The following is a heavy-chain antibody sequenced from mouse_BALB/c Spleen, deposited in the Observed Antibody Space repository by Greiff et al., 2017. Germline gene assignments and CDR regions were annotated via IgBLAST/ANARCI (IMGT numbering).Heavy chain of an antibody. V-gene: IGHV3-8*02. D-gene: IGHD2-10*02. CDR3: AREEYGNYVGFAY. CDR2: ISYSGST. CDR1: GDSITSGY. J-gene: IGHJ3*01. Sequence: EVNLVESGPSLVKPSQTLSLTCSVTGDSITSGYWNWIRKFPGNKLEYMGYISYSGSTYYNPSLKSRISITRDTSKNQYYLQLNSVTTEDTATYYCAREEYGNYVGFAYWGQGTLVTVSA.